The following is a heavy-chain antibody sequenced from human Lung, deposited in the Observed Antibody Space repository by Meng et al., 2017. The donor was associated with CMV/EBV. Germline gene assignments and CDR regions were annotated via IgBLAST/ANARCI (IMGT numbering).Heavy chain of an antibody. Sequence: QWQEREPGLLRHTATLSLFCPCSGGPIGSMKHYWDWIRQPPGKGREWIGVIYHSGSTSYNPSLQRRVTMVVDTSKNQFSLTLTAVTATDTAVYYCARRRGGSGRDCGGQGTLVTVSS. CDR2: IYHSGST. CDR1: GGPIGSMKHY. J-gene: IGHJ4*02. V-gene: IGHV4-39*01. CDR3: ARRRGGSGRDC. D-gene: IGHD3-10*01.